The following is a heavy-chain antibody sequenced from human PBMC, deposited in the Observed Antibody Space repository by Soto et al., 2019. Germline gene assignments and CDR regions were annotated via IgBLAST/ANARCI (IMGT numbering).Heavy chain of an antibody. CDR2: IYHSGST. Sequence: PSETLSLTCAVSGGSISSGGYSWSWIRQPPGKGLEWIGYIYHSGSTYYNPSLKSRVTISVDRSKNQFSLKLSSVTAADTAVYYCARSRGGYFDYWGQGTLDTVSS. CDR1: GGSISSGGYS. CDR3: ARSRGGYFDY. D-gene: IGHD3-16*01. J-gene: IGHJ4*02. V-gene: IGHV4-30-2*01.